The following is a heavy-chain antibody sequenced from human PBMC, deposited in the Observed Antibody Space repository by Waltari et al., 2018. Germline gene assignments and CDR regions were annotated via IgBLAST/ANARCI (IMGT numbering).Heavy chain of an antibody. Sequence: QVQLVESGGGLVKPGGSLRLSFAASGFSFSDYYMNWIRQAPGKGLELISYVSFSGRTKYSADDVKGRFTITRDNAENSLFLQMNNLRAEDTAVYYCMRRGEAGGFWGQGALVTVSS. CDR2: VSFSGRTK. CDR1: GFSFSDYY. J-gene: IGHJ4*02. V-gene: IGHV3-11*04. CDR3: MRRGEAGGF. D-gene: IGHD3-10*01.